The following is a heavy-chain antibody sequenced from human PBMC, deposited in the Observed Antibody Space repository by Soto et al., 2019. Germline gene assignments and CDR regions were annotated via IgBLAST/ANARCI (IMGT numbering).Heavy chain of an antibody. V-gene: IGHV3-23*01. Sequence: EVQLLESGGGLVQPGGSLRLSCAASGFTFSSYAMSWVRQAPGKGLEWVSLISDSGDNTHYADSVKGRFTISRDKSRNTLNLQMISLRVEDTAVYSCAKGGGLGYWGQGTLVTVST. CDR1: GFTFSSYA. CDR2: ISDSGDNT. J-gene: IGHJ4*02. CDR3: AKGGGLGY. D-gene: IGHD2-15*01.